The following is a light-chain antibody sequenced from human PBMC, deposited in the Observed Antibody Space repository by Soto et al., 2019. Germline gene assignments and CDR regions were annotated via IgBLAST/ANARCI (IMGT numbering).Light chain of an antibody. V-gene: IGKV3-11*01. J-gene: IGKJ5*01. CDR2: DAS. CDR1: QSVSSY. CDR3: QQRSNWPPIT. Sequence: EIVLTQSPATLSVSPGERATLSCRASQSVSSYLAWYQQKPGQAPRLLIYDASNRATGIPLRFSGSGSGTDFTLTISSLEPEDFAVYYCQQRSNWPPITFGQGTRLEIK.